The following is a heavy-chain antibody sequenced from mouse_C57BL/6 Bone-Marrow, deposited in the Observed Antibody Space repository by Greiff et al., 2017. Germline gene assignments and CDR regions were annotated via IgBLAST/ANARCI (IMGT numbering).Heavy chain of an antibody. V-gene: IGHV1-15*01. CDR3: TRWDTTVVDSFDY. CDR1: GYTFTDYE. J-gene: IGHJ2*01. CDR2: IDPETGGT. Sequence: QVQLQQSGAELVRPGASVTLSCKASGYTFTDYEMHWVKQTPVRGLEWIGAIDPETGGTAYNQKFKGKAILTADKSSSTAYMELRSLTSEDSAVYYCTRWDTTVVDSFDYWGQGTTLTVSS. D-gene: IGHD1-1*01.